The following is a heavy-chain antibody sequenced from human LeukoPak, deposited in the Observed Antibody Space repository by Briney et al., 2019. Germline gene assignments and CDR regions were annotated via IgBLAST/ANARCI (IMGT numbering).Heavy chain of an antibody. J-gene: IGHJ6*02. D-gene: IGHD4-17*01. CDR3: AKTLTTVTRNYYYGMDV. V-gene: IGHV3-23*01. Sequence: GGSLRLSCAASGFTFSSYAMSWVRQAPGKGLEWVSAISGSGGSTYYADSVKGRFTISRDNSKNTLYLQMNSLRAEDTAVYYCAKTLTTVTRNYYYGMDVWGQGTTVTVSS. CDR2: ISGSGGST. CDR1: GFTFSSYA.